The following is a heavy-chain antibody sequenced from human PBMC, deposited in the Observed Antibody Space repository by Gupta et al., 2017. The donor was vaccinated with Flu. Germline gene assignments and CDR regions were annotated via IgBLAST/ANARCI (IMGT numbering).Heavy chain of an antibody. D-gene: IGHD5-12*01. CDR2: IYYSGST. V-gene: IGHV4-31*03. J-gene: IGHJ5*02. CDR3: ARVLIVATLGTVVTNWFDP. Sequence: QVQLQESGPGLVKPSQTLSLTCTVSGGPISSGGYYWSWIRQPPGKGLEWIGYIYYSGSTYYNPSLKSRVTISVDTSKNQFSLKLSSVTAADTAVYYCARVLIVATLGTVVTNWFDPWGQGTLVTVSS. CDR1: GGPISSGGYY.